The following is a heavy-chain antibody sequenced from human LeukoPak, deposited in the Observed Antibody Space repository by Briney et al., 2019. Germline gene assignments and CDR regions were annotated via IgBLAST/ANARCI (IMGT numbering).Heavy chain of an antibody. CDR1: GFTFSTCS. J-gene: IGHJ4*02. D-gene: IGHD1-26*01. Sequence: GGSLRLSCAASGFTFSTCSMKWVRQAPGKALEWVSSISGSSYHIYYADSVKGRFTISRDNANNLLYLQMNSLRAEDAAVYYCASGTIVGARGADNWGQGTLVTVSS. V-gene: IGHV3-21*01. CDR2: ISGSSYHI. CDR3: ASGTIVGARGADN.